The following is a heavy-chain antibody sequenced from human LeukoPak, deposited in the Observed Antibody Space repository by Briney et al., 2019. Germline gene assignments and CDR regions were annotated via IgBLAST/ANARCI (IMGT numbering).Heavy chain of an antibody. V-gene: IGHV3-13*01. D-gene: IGHD2-21*02. J-gene: IGHJ4*02. CDR1: GFTFSSYD. Sequence: GGSLRLSCAASGFTFSSYDMHWVRQATGKGLEWVSAIGTAGDTYYPGSVKGRFTISRENAKNSFYLQMNSLRAGDTAVYYCARGAYCGGDCYPPYHFDYWGQGTLVTVSS. CDR2: IGTAGDT. CDR3: ARGAYCGGDCYPPYHFDY.